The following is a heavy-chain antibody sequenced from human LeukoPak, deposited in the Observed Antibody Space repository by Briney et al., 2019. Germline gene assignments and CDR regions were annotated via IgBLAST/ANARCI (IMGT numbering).Heavy chain of an antibody. CDR2: IYSGGNT. J-gene: IGHJ4*02. D-gene: IGHD1-26*01. Sequence: GGSLRLSCAASGFTVSSNFMSWVRQAPGKGLEWVSVIYSGGNTYYADYVKGRFTISRDNSKNTLYLQMNSLRAEDTAVYHCARPGSYLNDYWGQGTLVTVSS. V-gene: IGHV3-66*01. CDR3: ARPGSYLNDY. CDR1: GFTVSSNF.